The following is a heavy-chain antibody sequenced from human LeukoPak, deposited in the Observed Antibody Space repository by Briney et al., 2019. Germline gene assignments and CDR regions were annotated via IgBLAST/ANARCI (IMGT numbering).Heavy chain of an antibody. CDR2: INHSGST. Sequence: PSETLSLTCAVYGGSFSGYYWSWIRQPPGKGLEWIGEINHSGSTNYNPSLKSRVTISVDTSKNQFSLKLSSVTAADTAVYYCARGKARYCSSTSCPGRGYYYYYYGMDVWGQGTTVTVSS. J-gene: IGHJ6*02. V-gene: IGHV4-34*01. D-gene: IGHD2-2*01. CDR1: GGSFSGYY. CDR3: ARGKARYCSSTSCPGRGYYYYYYGMDV.